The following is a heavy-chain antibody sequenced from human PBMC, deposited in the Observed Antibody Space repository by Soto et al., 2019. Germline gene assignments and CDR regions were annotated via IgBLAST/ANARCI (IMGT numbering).Heavy chain of an antibody. D-gene: IGHD3-10*01. CDR3: ARGRNYYGSDAFDI. V-gene: IGHV4-61*01. Sequence: QVQLQESGPGLVKPSETLSLTCTVSGGSVSSGSYYWSWIRQPPGKGLEWIGYIYYSGSTNYDPSPTSRVTVSVDTSKNLFSLKLSSVTAEDTAVYYCARGRNYYGSDAFDIWSQGTMVTVSS. CDR1: GGSVSSGSYY. J-gene: IGHJ3*02. CDR2: IYYSGST.